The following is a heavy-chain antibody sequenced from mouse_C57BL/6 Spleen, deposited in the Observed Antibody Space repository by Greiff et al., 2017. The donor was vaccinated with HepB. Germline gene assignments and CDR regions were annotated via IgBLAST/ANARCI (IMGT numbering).Heavy chain of an antibody. Sequence: QVQLQQPGAELVKPGASVKMSCKASGYTFTSYWITWVKQRPGQGLEWIGDIYPGSGSTNYNEKFKSKATLTVDTSSSTAYMQLSSLTSEDSAVYYCARGDISYSNYDRLAYWGQRTLVTVSA. CDR3: ARGDISYSNYDRLAY. D-gene: IGHD2-5*01. V-gene: IGHV1-55*01. CDR1: GYTFTSYW. J-gene: IGHJ3*01. CDR2: IYPGSGST.